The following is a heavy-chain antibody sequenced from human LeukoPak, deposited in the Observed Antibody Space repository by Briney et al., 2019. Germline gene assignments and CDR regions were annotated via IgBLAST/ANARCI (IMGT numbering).Heavy chain of an antibody. V-gene: IGHV3-30*18. CDR1: GFTFSSYG. J-gene: IGHJ4*02. CDR2: ISFDGSNK. CDR3: ANGYSYGPV. Sequence: PGRSLRLSCAASGFTFSSYGMHWVRQAPGKGLEWVAVISFDGSNKYYADSMRGRFTISRDNSKNTLYLQMNSLRAEDTAVYYCANGYSYGPVWGQGTLVTVSS. D-gene: IGHD5-18*01.